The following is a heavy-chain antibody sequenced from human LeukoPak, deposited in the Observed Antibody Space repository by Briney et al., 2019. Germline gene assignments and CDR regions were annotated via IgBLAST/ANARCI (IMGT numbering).Heavy chain of an antibody. V-gene: IGHV4-59*12. J-gene: IGHJ3*02. D-gene: IGHD6-19*01. Sequence: SETLSLTCTVSGGSISSYYWSWIRQPPGKGLEWIGYIYYSGSTNYNPSLKSRVTISVDTSKNQFSLKLSSVTAADTAVYYCARGNGIAVAGTHPGAFDIWGQGTMVTVSS. CDR2: IYYSGST. CDR3: ARGNGIAVAGTHPGAFDI. CDR1: GGSISSYY.